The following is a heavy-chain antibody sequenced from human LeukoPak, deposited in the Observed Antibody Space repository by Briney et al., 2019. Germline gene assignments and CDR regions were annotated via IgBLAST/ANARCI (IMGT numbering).Heavy chain of an antibody. CDR1: GASISSYY. V-gene: IGHV4-59*12. Sequence: SETLSLTCTVSGASISSYYWSWIRQPPGKGLEWIGYIHYSGRTKYNPSLKSRVTILVDTSKKQFSLKLSSVTAADTAVYYCATEGYYYGMGVWGQGTTVTVSS. J-gene: IGHJ6*02. CDR2: IHYSGRT. CDR3: ATEGYYYGMGV.